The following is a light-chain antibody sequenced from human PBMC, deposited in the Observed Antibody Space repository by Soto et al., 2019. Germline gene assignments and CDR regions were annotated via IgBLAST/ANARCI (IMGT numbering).Light chain of an antibody. Sequence: IVLTQSPGTPSLSPGERATLSCRASLTGNNNYLAWYQHKSGQAPRLLIYGVYTRATGIPDRFTGSGSGTEFTLTITRLEPEDSAVYFCQHYGYSRWTFGQGTKVEIK. CDR2: GVY. CDR1: LTGNNNY. CDR3: QHYGYSRWT. J-gene: IGKJ1*01. V-gene: IGKV3-20*01.